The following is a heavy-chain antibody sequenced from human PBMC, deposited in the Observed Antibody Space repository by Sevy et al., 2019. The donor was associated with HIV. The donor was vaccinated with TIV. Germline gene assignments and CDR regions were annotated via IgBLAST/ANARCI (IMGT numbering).Heavy chain of an antibody. CDR1: GFTCTNYG. Sequence: GGSLRLSCAASGFTCTNYGMHWVRQAPGKGLEWVSGISNSGANTYYADSVRGRFTVSRDNSKNTVYLQLTSLRAEDTAIYYCAKEWTLLSDWYGEFDYWGQGTLVTVSS. CDR3: AKEWTLLSDWYGEFDY. D-gene: IGHD6-19*01. V-gene: IGHV3-23*01. J-gene: IGHJ4*02. CDR2: ISNSGANT.